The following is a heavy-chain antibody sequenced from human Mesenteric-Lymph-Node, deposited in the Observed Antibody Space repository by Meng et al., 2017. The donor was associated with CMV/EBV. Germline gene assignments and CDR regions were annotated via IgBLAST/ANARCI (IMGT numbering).Heavy chain of an antibody. CDR1: GYTFTDCP. CDR3: AREIGTSKYYFDY. CDR2: SGPNSGFT. V-gene: IGHV1-2*02. D-gene: IGHD1-7*01. J-gene: IGHJ4*02. Sequence: ASVQVSCKASGYTFTDCPIHWVRQAPGQGLEWMGWSGPNSGFTNYAQKFQGRVTMTSDTSISTAYMELRSLRSDDTAVYYCAREIGTSKYYFDYWGQGALVTVSS.